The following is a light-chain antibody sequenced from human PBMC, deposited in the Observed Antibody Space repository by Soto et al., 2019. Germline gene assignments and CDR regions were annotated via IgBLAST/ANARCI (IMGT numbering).Light chain of an antibody. V-gene: IGKV2-30*01. Sequence: DAVMTQSPLSLPVTLGQPASISCRSPQALVYSDGDTYLNWFQQSPGQSPGRLFYQVSKRDSGVHDRFSGSGSGTDFTLGISGVESDDVGFYYCMQGTYWPWTFGHRTNVEIK. J-gene: IGKJ1*01. CDR3: MQGTYWPWT. CDR1: QALVYSDGDTY. CDR2: QVS.